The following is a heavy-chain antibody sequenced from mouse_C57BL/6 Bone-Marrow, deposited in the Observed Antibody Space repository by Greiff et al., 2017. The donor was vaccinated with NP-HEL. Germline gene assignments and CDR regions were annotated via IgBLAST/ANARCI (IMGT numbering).Heavy chain of an antibody. CDR1: GFNIKDYY. CDR3: TRVDLLWSRYAMDY. D-gene: IGHD2-2*01. CDR2: IDPEDGDT. V-gene: IGHV14-1*01. Sequence: VQLQQSGAELVRPGASVKLSCTASGFNIKDYYMHWVKQRPEQGLEWIGRIDPEDGDTEYAPKFQGKATMTADTSSNTAYLQLSSLTSEDTAVYFCTRVDLLWSRYAMDYWAQGPSLTLFS. J-gene: IGHJ4*01.